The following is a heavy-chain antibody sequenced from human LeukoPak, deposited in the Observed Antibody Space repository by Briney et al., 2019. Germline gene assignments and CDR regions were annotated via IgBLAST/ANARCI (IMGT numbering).Heavy chain of an antibody. Sequence: ASVKVSCKASGYTFTSYYMHWVRQAPGQGLQWMGIINPSGGSTTYAQKFQGRVTMTRDMSASTVYMELSSLRSEDTAVYYCARDGYYDSSGSEGGWFDPWGQGTLVTVSS. CDR1: GYTFTSYY. CDR2: INPSGGST. CDR3: ARDGYYDSSGSEGGWFDP. D-gene: IGHD3-22*01. V-gene: IGHV1-46*01. J-gene: IGHJ5*02.